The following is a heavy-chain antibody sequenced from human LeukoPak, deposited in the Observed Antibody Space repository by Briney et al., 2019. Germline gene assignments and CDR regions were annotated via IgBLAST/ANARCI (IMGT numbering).Heavy chain of an antibody. V-gene: IGHV4-59*12. CDR3: ARIDTSGYNGYSFDY. J-gene: IGHJ4*02. CDR1: GGSISSYY. Sequence: SETLSLTCTVSGGSISSYYWSWIRQPPEKGLEFIGDIYYSGNANYNPSLKRRVTISVDTSKNQFYLKLSSVTAADTAVYYCARIDTSGYNGYSFDYWGQGTLVTVSS. D-gene: IGHD3-22*01. CDR2: IYYSGNA.